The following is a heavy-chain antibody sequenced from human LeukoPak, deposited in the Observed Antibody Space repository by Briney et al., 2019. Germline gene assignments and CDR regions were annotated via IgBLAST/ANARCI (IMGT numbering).Heavy chain of an antibody. CDR3: TTEEEWERIFDY. J-gene: IGHJ4*02. D-gene: IGHD1-26*01. CDR1: GFTFSNAW. Sequence: GGSLRLSCAASGFTFSNAWMSWVRPAPGKGLEWVGRIKSKTDGGTTDYAAPVKGRFTISRDDSKNTLYLQMNSLKTEDTAVYYCTTEEEWERIFDYWGQGTLVTVSS. V-gene: IGHV3-15*01. CDR2: IKSKTDGGTT.